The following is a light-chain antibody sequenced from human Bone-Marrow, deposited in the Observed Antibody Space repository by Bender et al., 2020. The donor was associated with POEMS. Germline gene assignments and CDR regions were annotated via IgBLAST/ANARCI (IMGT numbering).Light chain of an antibody. J-gene: IGLJ3*02. CDR3: QSYDNSLGGWV. Sequence: QSALTQPPSASGSPGQSVTISCTGTSSDVGAYDYVSWYQQHPGKAPKLMIFDVSYRPSGVSNRFSGSKSGTSASLAITGLQAEDEGDYYCQSYDNSLGGWVFGGGTKLTVL. CDR1: SSDVGAYDY. CDR2: DVS. V-gene: IGLV2-8*01.